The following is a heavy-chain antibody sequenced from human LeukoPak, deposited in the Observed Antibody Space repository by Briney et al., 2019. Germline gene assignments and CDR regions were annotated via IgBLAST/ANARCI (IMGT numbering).Heavy chain of an antibody. CDR2: IKGDGSRT. CDR3: ARSDYFHN. Sequence: GGSLILSCAASGFTFSTYWMHWVRQVPGKGLVWVSRIKGDGSRTVYADSVKGRFTISRDNAKNTLSLQMNSPRAEDTAVYYCARSDYFHNWGQGTLVTVSS. D-gene: IGHD6-19*01. V-gene: IGHV3-74*01. J-gene: IGHJ4*02. CDR1: GFTFSTYW.